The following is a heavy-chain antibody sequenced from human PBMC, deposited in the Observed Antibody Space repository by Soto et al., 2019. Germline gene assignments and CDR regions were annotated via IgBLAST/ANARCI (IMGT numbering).Heavy chain of an antibody. J-gene: IGHJ5*02. V-gene: IGHV4-31*03. Sequence: PSETLSLTCIVSGDSISSGGYYWSWIRQHPGKGLEWIGYIYYSENTHYNPSVKGRLTMSLDTSKNQFSLKLSSVTAADTAVYYCAREKTTGYTNWFDPWGQGTLVTVSS. CDR2: IYYSENT. CDR3: AREKTTGYTNWFDP. CDR1: GDSISSGGYY. D-gene: IGHD4-17*01.